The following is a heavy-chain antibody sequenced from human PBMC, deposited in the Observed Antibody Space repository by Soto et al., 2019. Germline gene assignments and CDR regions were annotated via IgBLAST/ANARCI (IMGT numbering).Heavy chain of an antibody. Sequence: GASVKVSCKASGYTFTDFGISWVRQAPGQGLEWMGRINANGGNTNYAQKVQGRVTMTRDTSTSTVYMELSSLRSEDTALYYCARDEAMWDTAMAPWYWGQGTLVTVS. CDR3: ARDEAMWDTAMAPWY. CDR1: GYTFTDFG. D-gene: IGHD5-18*01. CDR2: INANGGNT. J-gene: IGHJ4*02. V-gene: IGHV1-18*01.